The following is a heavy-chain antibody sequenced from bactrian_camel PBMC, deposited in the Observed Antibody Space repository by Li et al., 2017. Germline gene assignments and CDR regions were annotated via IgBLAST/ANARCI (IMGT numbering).Heavy chain of an antibody. Sequence: HVQLVESGGGSVQAGGSLRLSCAASGFIFSSAFMSWVRQAPGKGLEWVSSINGNSRNTHYADSVKGRFTISRDNAKNTIYLQMNSLKSEDTALYYCATGYGSSSLSTPRGQGTQVTVS. CDR1: GFIFSSAF. CDR3: ATGYGSSSLSTP. J-gene: IGHJ4*01. V-gene: IGHV3-2*01. D-gene: IGHD6*01. CDR2: INGNSRNT.